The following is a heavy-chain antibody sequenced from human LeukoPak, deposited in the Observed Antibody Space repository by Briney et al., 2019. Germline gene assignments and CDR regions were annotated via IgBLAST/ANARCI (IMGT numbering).Heavy chain of an antibody. V-gene: IGHV3-74*01. CDR1: GFTFSSYW. CDR3: AGKNIVVVTASLHYRLDP. CDR2: INSDGSST. D-gene: IGHD2-21*02. J-gene: IGHJ5*02. Sequence: GGSLRLSCAASGFTFSSYWMHWVRQAPGKGLVWVSRINSDGSSTSYADSVKGRFTISRDSAKNTLYLQMNSLRAEDTAVYYCAGKNIVVVTASLHYRLDPWGQGPWSPSPQ.